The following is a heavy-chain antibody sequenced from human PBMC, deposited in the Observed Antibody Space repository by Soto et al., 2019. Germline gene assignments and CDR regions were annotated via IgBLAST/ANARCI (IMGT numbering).Heavy chain of an antibody. J-gene: IGHJ5*02. Sequence: PSETLSLTCTVSGGSISPYYWSWIRQPPGKGLEWVGYIYYGGTTYYNPSLKRRVSISLDTSKNQFSLQLSSVTVADTAVYYCARESAGSGKNNWFDPWGQGTLVTVSS. V-gene: IGHV4-59*12. CDR3: ARESAGSGKNNWFDP. CDR2: IYYGGTT. CDR1: GGSISPYY. D-gene: IGHD3-10*01.